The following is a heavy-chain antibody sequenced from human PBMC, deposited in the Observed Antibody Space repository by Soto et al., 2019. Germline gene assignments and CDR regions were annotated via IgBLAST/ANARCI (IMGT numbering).Heavy chain of an antibody. D-gene: IGHD1-20*01. CDR2: ISSGSSTI. V-gene: IGHV3-11*01. J-gene: IGHJ4*02. CDR3: ARGYNWRSDY. Sequence: PGGSLRLSCAASGFTFSDFYMNWVRQAPGKGLEWVSYISSGSSTIYYADSVKGRFTISRDNAKNSLYLQINSLRAEDTAVYYCARGYNWRSDYWGRGTLVTVSS. CDR1: GFTFSDFY.